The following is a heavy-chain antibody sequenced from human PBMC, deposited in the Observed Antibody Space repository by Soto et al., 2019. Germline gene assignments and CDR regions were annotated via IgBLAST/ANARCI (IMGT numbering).Heavy chain of an antibody. V-gene: IGHV4-59*01. D-gene: IGHD3-3*01. CDR1: GGSISGYY. CDR2: IYYSGST. CDR3: ARTYYDFWSGYWRWFDP. J-gene: IGHJ5*02. Sequence: SETLSLTYTVSGGSISGYYWSWIRQPPGKGLEWIGYIYYSGSTNYNPSLKSRVTISIDTSKNQFSLKLSSVTAADTAVYYCARTYYDFWSGYWRWFDPWGQGTLVTVSS.